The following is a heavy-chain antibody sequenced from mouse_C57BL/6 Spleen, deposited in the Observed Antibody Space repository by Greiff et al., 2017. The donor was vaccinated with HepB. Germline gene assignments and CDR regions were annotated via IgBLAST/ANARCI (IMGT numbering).Heavy chain of an antibody. D-gene: IGHD3-2*02. J-gene: IGHJ3*01. Sequence: QVQLQQPGAELVKPGASVKLSCKASGYTFTSYWMHWVKQRPGQGLEWIGMIHPNSGSTNYNEKFKSKATLTVDKSSITAYMQLSSLPSEDSAVYYCARRGSSGYVWFAYWGQGTLVTVSA. CDR3: ARRGSSGYVWFAY. V-gene: IGHV1-64*01. CDR1: GYTFTSYW. CDR2: IHPNSGST.